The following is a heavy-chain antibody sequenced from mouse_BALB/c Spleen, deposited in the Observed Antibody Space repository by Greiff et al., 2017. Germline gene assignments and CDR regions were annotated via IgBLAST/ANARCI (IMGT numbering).Heavy chain of an antibody. Sequence: EVQLVESGPGLVKPSQSLSLTCTVTGYSITSDYAWNWIRQFPGNKLEWMGYISYSGSTSYNPSLKSRISITRDTSKNQFFLQLNSVTTEDTATYYCARFTTVDFDYWGQGTTLTVSS. J-gene: IGHJ2*01. CDR3: ARFTTVDFDY. V-gene: IGHV3-2*02. CDR1: GYSITSDYA. CDR2: ISYSGST. D-gene: IGHD1-1*01.